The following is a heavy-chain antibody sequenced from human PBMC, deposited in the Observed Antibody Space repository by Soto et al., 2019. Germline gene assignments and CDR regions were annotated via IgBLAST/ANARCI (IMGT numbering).Heavy chain of an antibody. D-gene: IGHD3-16*01. CDR1: GFTVSTKY. J-gene: IGHJ4*02. CDR2: IYSGGST. V-gene: IGHV3-66*01. Sequence: EVQLVESGVGLVQPGGSLRLSCAASGFTVSTKYMSWVRQAPGKGLEWVSVIYSGGSTFYADAVRGRFTISRDNSKNTLKLQMNSLRAEDTAVYYCARDPWAADYWGQGTLVTVSS. CDR3: ARDPWAADY.